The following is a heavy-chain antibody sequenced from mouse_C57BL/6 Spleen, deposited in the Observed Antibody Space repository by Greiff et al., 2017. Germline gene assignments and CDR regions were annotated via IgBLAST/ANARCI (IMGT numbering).Heavy chain of an antibody. V-gene: IGHV1-64*01. CDR3: GPFTVVATDY. D-gene: IGHD1-1*01. J-gene: IGHJ2*01. Sequence: QVQLQQPGAELVKPGASVKLSCKASGYTFTSYWMHWVKQRPGQGLEWIGMIHPNSGSTNYNEKFKSKATLTVDKSSSTAYMQLSSLTSEDSAVCYGGPFTVVATDYWGQGTTLTVSS. CDR1: GYTFTSYW. CDR2: IHPNSGST.